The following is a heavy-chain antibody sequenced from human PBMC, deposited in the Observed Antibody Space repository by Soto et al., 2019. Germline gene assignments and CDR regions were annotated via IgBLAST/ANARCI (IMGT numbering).Heavy chain of an antibody. D-gene: IGHD3-10*01. CDR3: ASEGREYYFDF. CDR2: IIPMFGTP. CDR1: GGTFSRYG. V-gene: IGHV1-69*12. J-gene: IGHJ4*02. Sequence: QVQLVQSGAEVKKPGSSVKVSCKASGGTFSRYGISWVRQAPGQGLEWMGGIIPMFGTPNYAQKFQGRVTIIADASTSTAYMELSTLTSEDTAVYYCASEGREYYFDFWGQGTLVTVSS.